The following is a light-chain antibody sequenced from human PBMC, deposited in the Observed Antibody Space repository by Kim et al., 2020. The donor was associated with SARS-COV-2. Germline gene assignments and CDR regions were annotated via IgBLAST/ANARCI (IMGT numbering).Light chain of an antibody. J-gene: IGLJ2*01. Sequence: GQSNTRTCTGTSSDIGGYNYAAWYQHHPGKAPDVMIYDVSKRPSGVSSRFSGSKSSNATSLTISGLQTEDEADYYCSSYTSSSTLVFGGGTQLTVL. CDR3: SSYTSSSTLV. CDR1: SSDIGGYNY. V-gene: IGLV2-14*03. CDR2: DVS.